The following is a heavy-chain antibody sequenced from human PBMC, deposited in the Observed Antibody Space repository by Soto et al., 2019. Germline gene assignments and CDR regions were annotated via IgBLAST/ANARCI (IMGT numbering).Heavy chain of an antibody. V-gene: IGHV4-4*02. J-gene: IGHJ4*02. CDR3: AREGDHPFSLGY. CDR1: GGSITDKW. D-gene: IGHD3-16*01. Sequence: QVQLQESGPGLVKPSGILSLTCAVSGGSITDKWWSGIRPTPGKGLEWIGEVHHSGSTNYSPSLKSRVTMSVDTSKNDFSLKLFSLTAADTAIYYCAREGDHPFSLGYWGQGTLVTVSS. CDR2: VHHSGST.